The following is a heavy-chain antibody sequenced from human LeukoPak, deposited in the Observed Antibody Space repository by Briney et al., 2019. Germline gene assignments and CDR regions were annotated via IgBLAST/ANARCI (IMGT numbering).Heavy chain of an antibody. Sequence: SETLSLTCTVSGYSITSGYYWGWIRQPPGKGLEWIAYMNHGGSTYSSPSLRSRSTISLDTSKNQFSLKLSSVTAADTAVYYCARSQFDRFGELLSDYWGQGTLVTVSS. D-gene: IGHD3-10*01. J-gene: IGHJ4*02. V-gene: IGHV4-38-2*02. CDR2: MNHGGST. CDR3: ARSQFDRFGELLSDY. CDR1: GYSITSGYY.